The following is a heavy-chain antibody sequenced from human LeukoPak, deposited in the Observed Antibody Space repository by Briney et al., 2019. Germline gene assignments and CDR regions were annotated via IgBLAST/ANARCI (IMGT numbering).Heavy chain of an antibody. Sequence: GGSLRLSCAASGFTFSSYAMHWVRQAPGKGLECVAVISYDGSNKYYADSVKGRFTISRDNSKNTLYLQMNSLRAEDTAVYYCARDYSKYYYDSSGYWLHWGQGTLVTVSS. J-gene: IGHJ4*02. CDR2: ISYDGSNK. CDR1: GFTFSSYA. D-gene: IGHD3-22*01. V-gene: IGHV3-30-3*01. CDR3: ARDYSKYYYDSSGYWLH.